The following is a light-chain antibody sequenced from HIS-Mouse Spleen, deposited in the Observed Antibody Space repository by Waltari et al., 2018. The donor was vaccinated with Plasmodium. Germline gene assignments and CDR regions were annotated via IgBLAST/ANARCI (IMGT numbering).Light chain of an antibody. V-gene: IGKV2-30*02. CDR1: QRLVHSDGNTY. CDR2: KVY. CDR3: MQGTHWPLT. J-gene: IGKJ4*01. Sequence: DVVMTQSPLSLPVTLGQPASISCRSSQRLVHSDGNTYLNWFQQRPGQSPRRLIYKVYNRDSGVPDRFSGSGSGTDFTLKISRVEAEDVGVYYCMQGTHWPLTFGGGTKVEIK.